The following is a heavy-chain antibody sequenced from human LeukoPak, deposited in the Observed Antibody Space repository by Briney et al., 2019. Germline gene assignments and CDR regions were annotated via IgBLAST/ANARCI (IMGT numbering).Heavy chain of an antibody. CDR3: AKDVLLWFGELLN. Sequence: GGSLRLSCAASGFTFSSYATSWVRQAPGKGLEWVSAISGSGGSTYYADSVKGRFTISRDNSKNTLYLQMNSLRAEDTAVYYCAKDVLLWFGELLNWGQGTLVTVSS. J-gene: IGHJ4*02. CDR2: ISGSGGST. V-gene: IGHV3-23*01. CDR1: GFTFSSYA. D-gene: IGHD3-10*01.